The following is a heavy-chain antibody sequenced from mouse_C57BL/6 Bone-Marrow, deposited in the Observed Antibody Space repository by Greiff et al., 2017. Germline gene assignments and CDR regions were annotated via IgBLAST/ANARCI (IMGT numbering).Heavy chain of an antibody. CDR2: IDPSDSYT. CDR3: ARDRYDGSWFGY. J-gene: IGHJ3*01. D-gene: IGHD1-1*01. V-gene: IGHV1-69*01. CDR1: GYTFTSYW. Sequence: QVQLQQSGAELVMPGASVKLSCKASGYTFTSYWMPWVKQRPGPGLEWIGEIDPSDSYTNYNQKFKGKSTLTVDKSYSTAYMQLSSLTSEDSAVYYVARDRYDGSWFGYWGQGTLVTVSA.